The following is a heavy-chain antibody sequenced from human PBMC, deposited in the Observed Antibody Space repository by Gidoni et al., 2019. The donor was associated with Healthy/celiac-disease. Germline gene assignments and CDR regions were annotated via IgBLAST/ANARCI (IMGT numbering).Heavy chain of an antibody. V-gene: IGHV1-2*04. CDR1: GYTFTGYY. J-gene: IGHJ3*02. CDR3: AREGNYYDSSGSYDAFDI. CDR2: INPNSGGT. D-gene: IGHD3-22*01. Sequence: QVQLVQSGAEVKKPGASVKVSCKASGYTFTGYYMHWVRQAPGQGLEWMGWINPNSGGTNYAQKFQGWVTMTRDTSISTAYMELSRLRSDDTAVYYCAREGNYYDSSGSYDAFDIWGQGTMVTVSS.